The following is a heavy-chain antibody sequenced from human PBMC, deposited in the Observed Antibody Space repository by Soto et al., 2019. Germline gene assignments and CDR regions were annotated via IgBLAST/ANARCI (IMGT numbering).Heavy chain of an antibody. V-gene: IGHV4-39*01. D-gene: IGHD4-4*01. CDR1: GGSVTNSSYY. Sequence: SETLSLTCTVSGGSVTNSSYYWGLIRQSPGKGLEWIWSVYYRGRSYSKSSDKSRVTISVDTSKNQFSLNFNSVTASDTALYYCVSQRTTVLTQAYFDYWGPGALVTVSS. CDR2: VYYRGRS. J-gene: IGHJ4*02. CDR3: VSQRTTVLTQAYFDY.